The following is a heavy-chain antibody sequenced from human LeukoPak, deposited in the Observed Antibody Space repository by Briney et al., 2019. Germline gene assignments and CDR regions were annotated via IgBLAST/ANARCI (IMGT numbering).Heavy chain of an antibody. CDR3: AKDQGTVTTWFDP. CDR2: VNGCGGST. J-gene: IGHJ5*02. CDR1: GFTFSSYA. V-gene: IGHV3-23*01. Sequence: GGSLRLSCAASGFTFSSYAMSWVRKRPGQGQELDSAVNGCGGSTYYADSVKGRFTISRDNSKNTLYLQMNSLRAEDTAVYYCAKDQGTVTTWFDPWGQGTLVTVSS. D-gene: IGHD4-17*01.